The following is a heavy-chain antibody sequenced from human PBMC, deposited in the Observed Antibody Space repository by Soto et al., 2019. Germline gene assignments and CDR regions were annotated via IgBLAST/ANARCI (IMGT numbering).Heavy chain of an antibody. D-gene: IGHD6-6*01. J-gene: IGHJ3*02. CDR1: GGTFSSYA. CDR3: AREAPYSSSSGHAFDI. Sequence: SVKVSCKASGGTFSSYAISWVRQAPGQGLEWMGGIIPIFGTANYAQKFQGRVTITADESTSTAYMELSSLRSEDTAVYYCAREAPYSSSSGHAFDIWGQGTMVTVSS. CDR2: IIPIFGTA. V-gene: IGHV1-69*13.